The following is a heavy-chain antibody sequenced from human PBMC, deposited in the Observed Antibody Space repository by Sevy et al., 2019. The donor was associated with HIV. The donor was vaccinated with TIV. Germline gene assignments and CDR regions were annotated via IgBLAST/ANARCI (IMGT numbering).Heavy chain of an antibody. V-gene: IGHV1-2*02. J-gene: IGHJ6*02. CDR2: INSDSGLT. CDR1: GYIFTDYY. D-gene: IGHD4-17*01. CDR3: ARLTTKPTSDLYGMDV. Sequence: ASVKVSRKASGYIFTDYYIHWVQQAPGQGLEWMAWINSDSGLTNYAQRFQGEVTVTRDTSLNTAYLDLSRLKSNDTAIYFCARLTTKPTSDLYGMDVWGQGTTVTVSS.